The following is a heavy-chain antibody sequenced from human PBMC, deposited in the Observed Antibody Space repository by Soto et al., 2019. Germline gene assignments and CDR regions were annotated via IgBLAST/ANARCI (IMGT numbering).Heavy chain of an antibody. CDR3: ARERGQQWLVPGYIPQSYYFDY. CDR2: ISSSSRYI. J-gene: IGHJ4*02. Sequence: GGSLRLSCAASGFTFSSYGMNWVRPAPWKGLEWVSSISSSSRYIYYADSVQGRFTISRDNAKNSLYLQMNSLRAEDTAVYYCARERGQQWLVPGYIPQSYYFDYWGQGTLVTVSS. CDR1: GFTFSSYG. D-gene: IGHD6-19*01. V-gene: IGHV3-21*01.